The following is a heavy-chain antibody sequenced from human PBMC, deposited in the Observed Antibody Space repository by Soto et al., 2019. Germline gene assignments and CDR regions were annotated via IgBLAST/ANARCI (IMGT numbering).Heavy chain of an antibody. CDR1: GFTFSSYG. V-gene: IGHV3-33*01. CDR2: IWYDGSNK. J-gene: IGHJ3*02. CDR3: ARDEHRTRNAFDI. D-gene: IGHD1-7*01. Sequence: QVQLVESGGGVVQPGRSLRLSCAASGFTFSSYGMHWVRQAPGKGLEWVAVIWYDGSNKYYADSVKGRFTISRDNSKNTLYLQMNSLRAEDTAVYYCARDEHRTRNAFDIWGQGTMVTVSS.